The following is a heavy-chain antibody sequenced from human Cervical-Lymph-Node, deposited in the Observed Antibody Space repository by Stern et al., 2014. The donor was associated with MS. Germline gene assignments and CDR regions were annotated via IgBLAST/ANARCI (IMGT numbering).Heavy chain of an antibody. CDR1: GGTFSNFA. D-gene: IGHD6-6*01. Sequence: QAQLVQSGAELKKPGSSVKVSCKTSGGTFSNFAFAWVRQAPGQGLEWMGGIIPFFGTANNAQKFQGRVTFTADESTSTGYMELSSLSSEDTAVYYCALYSISAAASFDFWGQGTLVTVSS. CDR2: IIPFFGTA. V-gene: IGHV1-69*01. J-gene: IGHJ4*02. CDR3: ALYSISAAASFDF.